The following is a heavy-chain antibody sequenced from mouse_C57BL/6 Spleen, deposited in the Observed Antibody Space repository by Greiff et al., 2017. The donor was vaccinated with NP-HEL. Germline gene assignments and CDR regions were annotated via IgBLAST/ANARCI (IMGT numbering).Heavy chain of an antibody. CDR1: GYAFSSSW. Sequence: QVQLKQSGPELVKPGASVKISCKASGYAFSSSWMNWVKQRPGKGLEWIGRIYPGDGDTNYNGKFKGQATLTADKSSSTAYMQLSSLTSEDSAVYFCARLGNPRAMDYWGQGTSVTVSS. CDR2: IYPGDGDT. CDR3: ARLGNPRAMDY. J-gene: IGHJ4*01. V-gene: IGHV1-82*01. D-gene: IGHD2-1*01.